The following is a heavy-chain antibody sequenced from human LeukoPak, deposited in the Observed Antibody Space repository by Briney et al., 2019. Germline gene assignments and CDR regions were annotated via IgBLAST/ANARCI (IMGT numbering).Heavy chain of an antibody. J-gene: IGHJ6*02. CDR2: INHNGNVN. CDR3: ARGGGLDV. D-gene: IGHD3-16*01. Sequence: PGGSLRLSCAASGFSFGRHWMNWARQAPGKGLEWVASINHNGNVNYYVDSVKGRFTISRDNAKNSLYLQMSNLRAEDTAVYFCARGGGLDVWGQGATVTVSS. CDR1: GFSFGRHW. V-gene: IGHV3-7*03.